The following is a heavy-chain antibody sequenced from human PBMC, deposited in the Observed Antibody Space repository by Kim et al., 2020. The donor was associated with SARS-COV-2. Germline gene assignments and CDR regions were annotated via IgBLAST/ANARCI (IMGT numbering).Heavy chain of an antibody. V-gene: IGHV4-31*03. D-gene: IGHD6-6*01. CDR1: GGSISSGGYY. CDR2: IYYSGST. Sequence: SETLSLPCTVSGGSISSGGYYWSWIRQHPGKGLEWIGYIYYSGSTYYNPSLKSRVTISVDTSKNQFSLKLSSVTAADTAVYYCARDRPNYGMDVWGQGTTVTVSS. CDR3: ARDRPNYGMDV. J-gene: IGHJ6*02.